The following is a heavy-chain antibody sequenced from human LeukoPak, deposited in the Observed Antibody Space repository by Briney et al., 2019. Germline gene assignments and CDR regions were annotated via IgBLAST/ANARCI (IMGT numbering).Heavy chain of an antibody. V-gene: IGHV4-39*07. CDR3: ARAFAWGYLQFFSKHYGMDV. CDR2: INHSGST. Sequence: PSETLSLTCTVSGGFISSSSYYWGWIRQPPGKGLEWIGEINHSGSTNYNPSLKSRVTISIDTSKNQLSLNLSSVTAADTAMYYCARAFAWGYLQFFSKHYGMDVWGQGTTVTVSS. J-gene: IGHJ6*02. D-gene: IGHD2/OR15-2a*01. CDR1: GGFISSSSYY.